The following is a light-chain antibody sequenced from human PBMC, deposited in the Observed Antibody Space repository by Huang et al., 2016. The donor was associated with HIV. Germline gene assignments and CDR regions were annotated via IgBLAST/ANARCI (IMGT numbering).Light chain of an antibody. CDR1: QAIGTY. Sequence: DIQMTQPPSSLPASVGDRVTITCRASQAIGTYLNLYQHKPGKAPKLLLYGASNLRGGVPSRFSGSGSGTHFTLTISSLLSEDFATYYCLQTYSTPPLTFGGGTRVEIK. J-gene: IGKJ4*01. V-gene: IGKV1-39*01. CDR3: LQTYSTPPLT. CDR2: GAS.